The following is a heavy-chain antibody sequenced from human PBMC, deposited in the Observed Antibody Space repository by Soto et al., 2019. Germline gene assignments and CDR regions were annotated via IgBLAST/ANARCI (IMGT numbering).Heavy chain of an antibody. CDR2: ISSFVSTI. V-gene: IGHV3-48*02. D-gene: IGHD6-19*01. CDR3: ARGVGSSGWYPNSYYGMDV. CDR1: WVTFRTFT. Sequence: GGAPRLSRAAPWVTFRTFTIKWVRPAPGEGGGWVAYISSFVSTISYADSVKGRFTISRENAKNSLYLQMNSLRDEDTAVYYCARGVGSSGWYPNSYYGMDVWGQGTTVTVSS. J-gene: IGHJ6*02.